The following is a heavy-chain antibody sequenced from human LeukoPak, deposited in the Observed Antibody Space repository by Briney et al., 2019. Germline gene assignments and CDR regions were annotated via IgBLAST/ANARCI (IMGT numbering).Heavy chain of an antibody. Sequence: GGSLGLSCVVSGFTVSSNYMSWVRQAPGKGLEWVSVLYSGGNTYHADSVKGRFTISRDNSKNTLYLQMNSLRAEDTAVYYCAREGASSSFGYWSQGTLVTVSS. CDR2: LYSGGNT. D-gene: IGHD6-13*01. V-gene: IGHV3-53*01. CDR1: GFTVSSNY. CDR3: AREGASSSFGY. J-gene: IGHJ4*02.